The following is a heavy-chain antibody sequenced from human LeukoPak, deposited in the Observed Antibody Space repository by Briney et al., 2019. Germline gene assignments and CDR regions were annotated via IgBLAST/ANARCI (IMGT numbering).Heavy chain of an antibody. CDR1: GYSISSGYY. V-gene: IGHV4-38-2*01. D-gene: IGHD4-11*01. Sequence: SETLSLTCAVSGYSISSGYYWGWIRQPPGKGLEWIGSIYHSGSTYYNPSLKSRVIISVDTSKTQFSLKLSSVTAADTAVYYCARQKPTVTNDYWGQGTLVTVSS. J-gene: IGHJ4*02. CDR2: IYHSGST. CDR3: ARQKPTVTNDY.